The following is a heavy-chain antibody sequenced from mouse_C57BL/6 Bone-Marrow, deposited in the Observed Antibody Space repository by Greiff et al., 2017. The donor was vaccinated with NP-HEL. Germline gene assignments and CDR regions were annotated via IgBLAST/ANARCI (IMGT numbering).Heavy chain of an antibody. V-gene: IGHV1-4*01. Sequence: VQLQESGAELARPGASVKMSCKASGYTFTSYTMHWVKQRPGQGLEWIGYINPSSGYTKYNQKFKDKATLTADKSSSTAYMQLSSLTSEDSAVYYCASHYYGSSYPYYFDYWGQGTTLTVSS. CDR2: INPSSGYT. CDR3: ASHYYGSSYPYYFDY. D-gene: IGHD1-1*01. CDR1: GYTFTSYT. J-gene: IGHJ2*01.